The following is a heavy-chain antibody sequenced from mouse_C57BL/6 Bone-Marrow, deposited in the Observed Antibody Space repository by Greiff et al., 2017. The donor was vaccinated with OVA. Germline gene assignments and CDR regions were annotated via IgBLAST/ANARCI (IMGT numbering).Heavy chain of an antibody. J-gene: IGHJ2*01. D-gene: IGHD2-3*01. CDR3: ARWLLMDY. CDR2: INPNYGTT. CDR1: GYSFTDYN. V-gene: IGHV1-39*01. Sequence: VHVKQSGPELVKPGASVQISCKASGYSFTDYNMNWVKQSNGKSLEWIGVINPNYGTTSYNQKFKDKATLTLDQSSSTAYLQINSLTSEDAAVYYCARWLLMDYWGQGTTLTVSS.